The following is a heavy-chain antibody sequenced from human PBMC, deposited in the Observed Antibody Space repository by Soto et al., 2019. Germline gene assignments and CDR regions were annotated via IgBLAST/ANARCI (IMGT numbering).Heavy chain of an antibody. Sequence: QVQLVQSGAEVKKPGASVKVSCKASGYTFTGNYMHWVRQAPGQGFEWMGWINVNSGGTKYAQKLQGWVTMTRDTSISTAYMELSRLRSDDTAVYYCARGDKLSLYPQLDYWGQGTRVTVSS. CDR3: ARGDKLSLYPQLDY. V-gene: IGHV1-2*04. CDR1: GYTFTGNY. CDR2: INVNSGGT. J-gene: IGHJ4*02. D-gene: IGHD3-16*02.